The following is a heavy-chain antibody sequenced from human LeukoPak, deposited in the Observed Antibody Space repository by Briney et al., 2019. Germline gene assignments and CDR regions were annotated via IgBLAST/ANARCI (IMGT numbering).Heavy chain of an antibody. CDR2: INSDGSST. CDR3: AKGHYDYVWGSYRPKYNYYFDY. CDR1: GFTFSSYW. D-gene: IGHD3-16*02. Sequence: GGSLRLSCAASGFTFSSYWMHWVRQAPGKGLVWVSRINSDGSSTSYADSVKGRFTISRGNSKNTLYLQMNSLRAEDTAVYYCAKGHYDYVWGSYRPKYNYYFDYWGQGTLVTVSS. V-gene: IGHV3-74*01. J-gene: IGHJ4*02.